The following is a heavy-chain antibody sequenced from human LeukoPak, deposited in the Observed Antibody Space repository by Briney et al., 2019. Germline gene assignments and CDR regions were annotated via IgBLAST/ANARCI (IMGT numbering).Heavy chain of an antibody. J-gene: IGHJ3*02. CDR1: GFTFSTNP. Sequence: GGSLTLYCAASGFTFSTNPMSWIRQAPGKGLQWVSAISPDNTYYADSVKGRLTISRDDSKNTVYLQMNSPRAEDTARYYCVKEHVDRAFTRSFEIWGQGTVVTVSS. CDR2: ISPDNT. D-gene: IGHD3-10*01. CDR3: VKEHVDRAFTRSFEI. V-gene: IGHV3-23*01.